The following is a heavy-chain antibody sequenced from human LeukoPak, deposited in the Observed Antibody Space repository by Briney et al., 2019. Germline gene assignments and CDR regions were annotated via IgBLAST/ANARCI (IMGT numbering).Heavy chain of an antibody. D-gene: IGHD1-26*01. Sequence: ASVKVSCKASGYTFTGYYMHWVRQAPGQGLEWMGRINPNSGGTNYAQKFQGRVTMTRDTSISTAYMELSRLRSDDPAVYYCARVTRLLGATIDYWGQGTLVTVSS. CDR3: ARVTRLLGATIDY. CDR1: GYTFTGYY. CDR2: INPNSGGT. J-gene: IGHJ4*02. V-gene: IGHV1-2*06.